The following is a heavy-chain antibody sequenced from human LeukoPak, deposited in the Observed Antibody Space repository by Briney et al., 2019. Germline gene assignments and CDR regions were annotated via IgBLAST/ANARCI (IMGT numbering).Heavy chain of an antibody. J-gene: IGHJ3*02. D-gene: IGHD3-16*01. CDR1: GFSVSNNY. CDR3: ARAVCPFDI. V-gene: IGHV3-66*01. Sequence: QPGGSLSFYCAASGFSVSNNYMSWVRQAPGKGLEWVSVIYSGGSTFYADSVKGRFTISRDNSKNTLYLQMNSLRAEDTAVYYCARAVCPFDIWGQVTLVIVSS. CDR2: IYSGGST.